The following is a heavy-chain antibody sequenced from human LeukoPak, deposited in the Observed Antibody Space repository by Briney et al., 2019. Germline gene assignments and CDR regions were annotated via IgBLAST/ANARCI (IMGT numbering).Heavy chain of an antibody. Sequence: GGSLRLSCAASGFTFSNAWMSWVRQAPGKGLEWVGRIKSKTDGGTTDYAAPVKGRFTISRDDSKNTLYLQMNSLKTEDTAVYYCQLEIRFLEWLLNYWGQGTLVTVSS. CDR3: QLEIRFLEWLLNY. J-gene: IGHJ4*02. V-gene: IGHV3-15*01. D-gene: IGHD3-3*01. CDR2: IKSKTDGGTT. CDR1: GFTFSNAW.